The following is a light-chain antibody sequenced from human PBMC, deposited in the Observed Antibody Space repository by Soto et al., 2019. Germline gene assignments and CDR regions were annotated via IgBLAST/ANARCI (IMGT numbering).Light chain of an antibody. Sequence: EIVMTQSPATLSVSPGERATLSCRASQSVSSNLAWYQQKPGQAPRLLIYGASTRATGIPARFSGIGSGPDFTLTFSSLQSEDFAFYYCQQYNNWPRTFGQGTKVDIK. CDR1: QSVSSN. CDR3: QQYNNWPRT. V-gene: IGKV3-15*01. J-gene: IGKJ1*01. CDR2: GAS.